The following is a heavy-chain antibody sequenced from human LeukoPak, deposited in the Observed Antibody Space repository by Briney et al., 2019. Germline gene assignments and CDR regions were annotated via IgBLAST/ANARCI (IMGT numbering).Heavy chain of an antibody. CDR2: ISGSGGST. J-gene: IGHJ4*02. CDR1: GFTFSSYA. D-gene: IGHD2-21*02. V-gene: IGHV3-23*01. Sequence: PGGSLRLSCAASGFTFSSYAMSWVRQAPGKGLEWVSAISGSGGSTYYADSVKGRFTISRDNAKNTLYLQMNRLGAEDTAVYYCARGSCGGYCYSFDYWGQGTLVTVSS. CDR3: ARGSCGGYCYSFDY.